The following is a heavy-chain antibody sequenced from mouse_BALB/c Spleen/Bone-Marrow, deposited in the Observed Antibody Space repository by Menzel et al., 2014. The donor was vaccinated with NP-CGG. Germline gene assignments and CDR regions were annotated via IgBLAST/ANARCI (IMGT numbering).Heavy chain of an antibody. CDR3: ARHSSYAWYFDY. D-gene: IGHD1-1*01. J-gene: IGHJ2*01. CDR1: GYTFTSSW. Sequence: QQSGSVLVRPGASVKLSCKASGYTFTSSWIHWEKLRPGQGLEWIGEIHPNSGNTNYNEKFKGKATLTVDTSSSTAYVDLNSLTSEDSAVYYCARHSSYAWYFDYWGQGTTLTVSS. CDR2: IHPNSGNT. V-gene: IGHV1S130*01.